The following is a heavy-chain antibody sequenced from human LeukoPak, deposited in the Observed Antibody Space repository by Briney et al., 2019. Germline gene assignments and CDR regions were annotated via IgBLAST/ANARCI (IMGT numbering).Heavy chain of an antibody. CDR3: ARYDFWSGYSRLIDY. D-gene: IGHD3-3*01. J-gene: IGHJ4*02. V-gene: IGHV1-69*13. Sequence: GASVKVSCKASGGTFSSYAISWVRQAPGQGLEWMGGIIPIFGTANYAQKFQGRVTITADESTSTAYMELSSLRSEDTAVYYCARYDFWSGYSRLIDYWGQGTLVTVSS. CDR1: GGTFSSYA. CDR2: IIPIFGTA.